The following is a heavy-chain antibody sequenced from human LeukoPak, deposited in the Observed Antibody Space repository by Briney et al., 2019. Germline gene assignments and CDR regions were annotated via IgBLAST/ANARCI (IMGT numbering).Heavy chain of an antibody. Sequence: SETLSLTCTVSGGSISSYYWSWIRQPAGKGLEWTGRIYTSGSTNYNPSLKSRVTMSVDTSKNQFSLKLSSVTAAVTAVYYCAREVTLVGYYYGMDVWGQGTTVTVSS. CDR1: GGSISSYY. CDR2: IYTSGST. D-gene: IGHD4/OR15-4a*01. CDR3: AREVTLVGYYYGMDV. J-gene: IGHJ6*02. V-gene: IGHV4-4*07.